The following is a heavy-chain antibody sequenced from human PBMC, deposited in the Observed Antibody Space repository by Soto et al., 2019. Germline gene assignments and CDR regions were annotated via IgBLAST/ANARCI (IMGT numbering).Heavy chain of an antibody. CDR3: TVSRWAARAYSYYYGMAV. CDR1: GFTFNNAW. D-gene: IGHD6-19*01. J-gene: IGHJ6*02. Sequence: PGGSLRLSCAASGFTFNNAWMSWVRQAPGKGLEWVGRIKSTVDGGTTDYAAPVKGRFTISRDDSRNTLDLQMNSLKTEDTGVYYCTVSRWAARAYSYYYGMAVWVQGATVTVSS. V-gene: IGHV3-15*01. CDR2: IKSTVDGGTT.